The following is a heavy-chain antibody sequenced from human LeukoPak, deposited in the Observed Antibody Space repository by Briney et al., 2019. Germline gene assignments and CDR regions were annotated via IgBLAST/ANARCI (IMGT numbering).Heavy chain of an antibody. Sequence: GSLRLSCAVYGGSFSGYYWSWIRQPPGKGLEWIGEINHSGSTNYNPSLKSRVTISVDTSKNQFSLRLSSVTAADTAVYYCARGRPPAGFTGFDYWGQGTLVTVSS. V-gene: IGHV4-34*01. CDR3: ARGRPPAGFTGFDY. CDR1: GGSFSGYY. D-gene: IGHD1-14*01. J-gene: IGHJ4*02. CDR2: INHSGST.